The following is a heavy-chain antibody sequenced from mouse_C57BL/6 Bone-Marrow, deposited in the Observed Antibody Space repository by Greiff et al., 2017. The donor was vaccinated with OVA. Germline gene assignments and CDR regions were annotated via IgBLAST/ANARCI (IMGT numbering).Heavy chain of an antibody. Sequence: VQGVASGGGLVQPGESLKLSCESNEYEFPSHDMSWVRKTPEKRLELVAAINSDGGSTYYPDTMERRFIISRDNTKHTLYLQISSLRSEDTALYYCARPYIYDGYYGYFDYWGQGTTLTVSS. V-gene: IGHV5-2*01. CDR1: EYEFPSHD. CDR2: INSDGGST. J-gene: IGHJ2*01. CDR3: ARPYIYDGYYGYFDY. D-gene: IGHD2-3*01.